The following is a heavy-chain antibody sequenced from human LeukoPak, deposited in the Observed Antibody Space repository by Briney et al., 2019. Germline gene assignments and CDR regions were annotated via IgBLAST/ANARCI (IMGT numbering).Heavy chain of an antibody. Sequence: PGGSLRLSCAASGFTFSSYAMHWVRQAPGKGLEWVAVISYDGSNKYYADSVKGRFTISRDNPKNTLYLQMNSLRAEDTAVYYCARDLGDDSSGSTFDYWGQGTLVTVSS. V-gene: IGHV3-30*04. J-gene: IGHJ4*02. CDR2: ISYDGSNK. CDR3: ARDLGDDSSGSTFDY. D-gene: IGHD3-22*01. CDR1: GFTFSSYA.